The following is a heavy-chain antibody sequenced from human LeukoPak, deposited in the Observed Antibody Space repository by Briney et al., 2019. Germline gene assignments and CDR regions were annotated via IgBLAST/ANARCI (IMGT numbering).Heavy chain of an antibody. D-gene: IGHD6-19*01. V-gene: IGHV1-46*01. CDR3: AREGTAVTGSFDN. CDR1: GYTFTSYY. J-gene: IGHJ4*02. Sequence: ASVKVSCRASGYTFTSYYIHWVRQAPGQGLEWMGIINPSGGSTSYAQKFKGRVTMTRDTSTSIVHMELSSLRSEDTAVYYCAREGTAVTGSFDNWGQGTLVTVSS. CDR2: INPSGGST.